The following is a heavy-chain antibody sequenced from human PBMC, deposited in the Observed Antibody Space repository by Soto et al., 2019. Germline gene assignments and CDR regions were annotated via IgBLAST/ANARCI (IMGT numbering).Heavy chain of an antibody. CDR2: IYPGDSDT. V-gene: IGHV5-51*01. D-gene: IGHD6-19*01. Sequence: GESLKISCKGSGYTFTDYWIGWVRQLPGKGLEWMGIIYPGDSDTRYSPSFQGHVTITVDKSTSTAYLQWNTLKASDTATYYCARGGFRAVDAFDIWGQGTTVTVSS. J-gene: IGHJ3*02. CDR3: ARGGFRAVDAFDI. CDR1: GYTFTDYW.